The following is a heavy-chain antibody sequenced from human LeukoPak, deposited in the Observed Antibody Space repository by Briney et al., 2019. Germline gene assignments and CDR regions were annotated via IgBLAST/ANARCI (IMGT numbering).Heavy chain of an antibody. CDR1: GGTFSSYA. V-gene: IGHV1-69*05. CDR2: IIPIFGTA. D-gene: IGHD6-13*01. J-gene: IGHJ4*02. CDR3: TAAAGTPLDY. Sequence: SVKVSCKASGGTFSSYAISWVQQAPGQGLEWMGGIIPIFGTANYAQKFQGRVTITTDESTSTAYMELSSLRSEDTAVYYCTAAAGTPLDYWGQGTLVTVSS.